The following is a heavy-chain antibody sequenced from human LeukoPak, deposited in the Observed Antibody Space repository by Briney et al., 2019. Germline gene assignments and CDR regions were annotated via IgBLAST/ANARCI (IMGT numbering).Heavy chain of an antibody. CDR3: ARDRSPIAADGMDV. D-gene: IGHD6-25*01. J-gene: IGHJ6*02. CDR2: ISTGSSYI. CDR1: GFTFSSYS. V-gene: IGHV3-21*01. Sequence: PGGSLRLSCAASGFTFSSYSINWVRQAPGKGLEWVSSISTGSSYIYYADSVKGRFTISRDNAKNSPYLQMNSLRAEDTAVFYCARDRSPIAADGMDVWGRGTTVTVPS.